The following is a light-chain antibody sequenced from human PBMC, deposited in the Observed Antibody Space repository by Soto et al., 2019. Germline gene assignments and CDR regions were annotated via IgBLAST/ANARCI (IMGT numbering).Light chain of an antibody. J-gene: IGLJ3*02. CDR3: CSYAGSYTVV. V-gene: IGLV2-23*01. CDR2: EGS. CDR1: SSDVRSYNV. Sequence: QSALTQPASVSGSPGQSITISCTGTSSDVRSYNVVSWYQLYPGKAPTLVIYEGSERHSGVSNRFSGSKSGNTASLTISGLQAEDEAEYYCCSYAGSYTVVFGGGTKLTVL.